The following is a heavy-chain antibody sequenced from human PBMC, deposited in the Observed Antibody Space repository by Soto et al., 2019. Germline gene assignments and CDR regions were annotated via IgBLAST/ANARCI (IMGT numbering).Heavy chain of an antibody. J-gene: IGHJ4*02. CDR3: AKDPGIGQWLVQY. V-gene: IGHV3-30*18. CDR1: GFTFSNYG. Sequence: GRSLRLSCAPSGFTFSNYGMHWARQAPGKGLEWVAVIPYDGSNKYYADSVKGRFTISRDNATNALYLQMNSLRAEDTAMYYCAKDPGIGQWLVQYWGQGTLVTV. CDR2: IPYDGSNK. D-gene: IGHD6-19*01.